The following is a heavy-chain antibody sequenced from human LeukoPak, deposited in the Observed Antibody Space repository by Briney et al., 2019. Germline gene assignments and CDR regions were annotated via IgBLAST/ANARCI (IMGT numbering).Heavy chain of an antibody. J-gene: IGHJ3*02. CDR1: GDSNSNYC. CDR3: AKTGTSGSTFAFDI. V-gene: IGHV4-4*07. CDR2: LCGTGTT. D-gene: IGHD1-1*01. Sequence: SETLSLTCTVSGDSNSNYCWNWIRQPAGKGLEWIGRLCGTGTTNYNPSLKSRVTMSVDTSKNQFSLKLSSVTAADTAVYYCAKTGTSGSTFAFDIWGQGTMVTVSS.